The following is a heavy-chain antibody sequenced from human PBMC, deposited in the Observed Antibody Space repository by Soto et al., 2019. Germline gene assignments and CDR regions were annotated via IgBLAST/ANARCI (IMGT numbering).Heavy chain of an antibody. CDR2: INPNNGNT. V-gene: IGHV1-18*04. Sequence: ASVKVSCKASGYTFSNYYIHWVRQAPGQGLEWMGMINPNNGNTTYAQKFQGRVTMTTDTSTSTAYMGLRSLRSDDTAVYYCARGSIAVAGTQHWGQGTLVTVSS. D-gene: IGHD6-19*01. J-gene: IGHJ1*01. CDR1: GYTFSNYY. CDR3: ARGSIAVAGTQH.